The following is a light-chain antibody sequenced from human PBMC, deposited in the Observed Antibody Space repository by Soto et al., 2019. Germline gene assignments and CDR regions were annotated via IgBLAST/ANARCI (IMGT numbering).Light chain of an antibody. CDR2: GAA. CDR3: LQDYNYPWT. J-gene: IGKJ1*01. Sequence: IQMTQSPSSLFASVGDRVTVTCRASQTINNFLNWYHQKPGKAPKLLIYGAATLQSGVPSRFSASGSGPDFTLTISSLQPEDFATYYCLQDYNYPWTFGQGTKVEIK. CDR1: QTINNF. V-gene: IGKV1-6*01.